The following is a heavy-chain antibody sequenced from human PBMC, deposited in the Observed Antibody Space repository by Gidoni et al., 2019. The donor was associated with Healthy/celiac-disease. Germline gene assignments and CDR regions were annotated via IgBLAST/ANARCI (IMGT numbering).Heavy chain of an antibody. Sequence: QMQLQESGPGLVKPSETLSLTCTVSGGSISSSSYYWGWIRQPPGKGLEWIGNIYYSGSTYYNPSLKSRVTISVDTSKNQFSLKLSSVTAADTAVYYCARLGARGASLGDFQHWGQGTLVTVSS. CDR3: ARLGARGASLGDFQH. D-gene: IGHD3-16*01. J-gene: IGHJ1*01. CDR2: IYYSGST. V-gene: IGHV4-39*01. CDR1: GGSISSSSYY.